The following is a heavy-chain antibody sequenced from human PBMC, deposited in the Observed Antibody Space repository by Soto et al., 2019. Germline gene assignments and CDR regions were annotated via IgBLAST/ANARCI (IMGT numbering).Heavy chain of an antibody. Sequence: SETLSLTCTVSGVSISSYYWSWIRQPPGKGLEWIGYIDYSGSTNYNPSLKSRVTISVDTSKNQFSLKLSSVTAADTAVYYCANLGVGATFFDYWGQGSLVTVSS. J-gene: IGHJ4*02. V-gene: IGHV4-59*01. CDR2: IDYSGST. CDR3: ANLGVGATFFDY. D-gene: IGHD1-26*01. CDR1: GVSISSYY.